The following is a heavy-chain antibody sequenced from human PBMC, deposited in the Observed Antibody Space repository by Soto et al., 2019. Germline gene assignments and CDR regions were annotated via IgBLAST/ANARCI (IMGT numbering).Heavy chain of an antibody. CDR3: ASGGRIAVAGGPGANFDY. CDR1: GGSFSGYY. CDR2: INHSGST. D-gene: IGHD6-19*01. J-gene: IGHJ4*02. Sequence: SETLSLTFAVYGGSFSGYYWSWIRPPPGKGLEWIGEINHSGSTNYNPSLKSRVTRSVDTSKNQSSLKLSSVTAADTAVYYCASGGRIAVAGGPGANFDYSGQGTLVTGSS. V-gene: IGHV4-34*01.